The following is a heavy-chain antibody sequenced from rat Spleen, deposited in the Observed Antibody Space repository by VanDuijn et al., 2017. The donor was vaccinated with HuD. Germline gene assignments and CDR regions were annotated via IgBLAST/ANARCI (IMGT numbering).Heavy chain of an antibody. CDR3: ARYGLLEGPHY. V-gene: IGHV2-16*01. D-gene: IGHD1-7*01. Sequence: QVQLKESGPGLVQPSQTLSLTCTVSGFSLTSYHVSWVRQPPGKGLEWMGVIWTGGGTNYNSAVQSRLSISRDTSKSQVFLKMNSLQTDDTAMYFCARYGLLEGPHYWGQGVMVTVSS. J-gene: IGHJ2*01. CDR1: GFSLTSYH. CDR2: IWTGGGT.